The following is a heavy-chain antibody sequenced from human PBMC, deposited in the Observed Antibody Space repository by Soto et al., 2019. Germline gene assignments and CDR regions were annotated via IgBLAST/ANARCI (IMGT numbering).Heavy chain of an antibody. CDR2: IYPGDSDT. Sequence: GESLKISCKGSGYSFTSYWIGWVRQMPGKGLEWMGIIYPGDSDTRYSPSFQGQVTISADKSISTAYLQWSSLKASDTAMYYCARHRYYSSGWHGRYYFDYWGQGTLVTVSS. J-gene: IGHJ4*02. D-gene: IGHD6-19*01. CDR3: ARHRYYSSGWHGRYYFDY. V-gene: IGHV5-51*01. CDR1: GYSFTSYW.